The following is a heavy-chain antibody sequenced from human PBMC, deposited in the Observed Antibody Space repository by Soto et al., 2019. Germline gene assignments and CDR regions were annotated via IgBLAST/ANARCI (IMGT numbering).Heavy chain of an antibody. Sequence: QVQLQESGPGLVKPSQTLSLTCTVSSGSVSYGDYYWSWIRQPPGKGLEWLGYIYYSGSTYYNPSLKSRVTISADTSKNQFSLKLSSVTAADTAVYYCARGELGRDYYFDYWGQGTQVTVSS. CDR2: IYYSGST. CDR3: ARGELGRDYYFDY. V-gene: IGHV4-30-4*01. J-gene: IGHJ4*02. CDR1: SGSVSYGDYY. D-gene: IGHD3-16*01.